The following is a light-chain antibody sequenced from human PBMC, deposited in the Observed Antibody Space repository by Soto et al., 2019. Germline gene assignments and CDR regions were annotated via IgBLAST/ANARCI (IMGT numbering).Light chain of an antibody. CDR3: QQYGSSRALT. J-gene: IGKJ4*01. CDR2: GAS. Sequence: EIVLTQSPGTLSLSPGERATLSCRASRSVSNNYFAWYQQKPGQAPRLLIYGASSRASGTPDRFSGSGSGTDFNLTISRLEPEDFAVYYCQQYGSSRALTFGGGTKVEIK. CDR1: RSVSNNY. V-gene: IGKV3-20*01.